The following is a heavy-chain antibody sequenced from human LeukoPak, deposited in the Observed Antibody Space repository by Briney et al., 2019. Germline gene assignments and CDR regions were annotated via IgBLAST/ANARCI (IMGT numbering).Heavy chain of an antibody. J-gene: IGHJ4*02. CDR2: ISVSGDDT. V-gene: IGHV3-23*01. Sequence: PGGSLRLSCAASGFTFSSYSMSWVRQAPGKGLEWVSTISVSGDDTYFADSVKGRFTMSRDNSKKTLYLQMNSLRSEDTAVYYCARVLVAGSYYFDYWGQGTLVTVSS. CDR3: ARVLVAGSYYFDY. D-gene: IGHD1-14*01. CDR1: GFTFSSYS.